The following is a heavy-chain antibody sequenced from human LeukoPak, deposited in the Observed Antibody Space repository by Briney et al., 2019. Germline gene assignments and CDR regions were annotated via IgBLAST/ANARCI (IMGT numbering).Heavy chain of an antibody. CDR1: GYTFTSYG. Sequence: ASVKVSCKDSGYTFTSYGISWVRQAPGQGLEWMGWISAYNGNTNYAQKLQGRVTMTTDTSTSTAYMELRSLRSDDTAVYYCARGTVKEDYYDSSGYYEVWGQGTLVTVSS. CDR3: ARGTVKEDYYDSSGYYEV. V-gene: IGHV1-18*01. D-gene: IGHD3-22*01. J-gene: IGHJ4*02. CDR2: ISAYNGNT.